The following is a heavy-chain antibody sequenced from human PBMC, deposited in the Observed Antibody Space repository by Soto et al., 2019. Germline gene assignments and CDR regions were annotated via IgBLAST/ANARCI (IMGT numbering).Heavy chain of an antibody. CDR2: ISGRGDST. CDR3: APPPEVTIFGIVISSYSIA. D-gene: IGHD3-3*01. Sequence: GGSLRLSCAASGFTFSSYAMSWVRQAPGKGLEWVSGISGRGDSTYYADSVKGRFTISRDNSKNTLYLQMNSLRAEDTAVYYCAPPPEVTIFGIVISSYSIAWGQGTLVTVSS. V-gene: IGHV3-23*01. J-gene: IGHJ5*02. CDR1: GFTFSSYA.